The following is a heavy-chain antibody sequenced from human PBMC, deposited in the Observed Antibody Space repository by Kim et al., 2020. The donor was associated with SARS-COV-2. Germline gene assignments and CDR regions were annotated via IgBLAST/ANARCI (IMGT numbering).Heavy chain of an antibody. V-gene: IGHV3-21*01. Sequence: SYAESVKSRFTISRDNAKNSLYLQMSSLRAEDTAVYYCAREQQLAGNFDSWGQGTLVTVSS. CDR3: AREQQLAGNFDS. D-gene: IGHD6-13*01. J-gene: IGHJ4*02.